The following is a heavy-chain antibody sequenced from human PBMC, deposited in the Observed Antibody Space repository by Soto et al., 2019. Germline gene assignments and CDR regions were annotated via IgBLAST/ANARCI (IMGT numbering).Heavy chain of an antibody. J-gene: IGHJ4*02. CDR2: ISYDGSNK. CDR3: ATVEIVVVMTAFFDY. Sequence: SLRLSCAASGFTFSSYAMHWVRQAPGKGLEWVAVISYDGSNKYYADSVKGRFTISRDNSKNTLYLQMNSLRAEDTAVYYCATVEIVVVMTAFFDYWGQGTRVPFSP. CDR1: GFTFSSYA. V-gene: IGHV3-30-3*01. D-gene: IGHD3-22*01.